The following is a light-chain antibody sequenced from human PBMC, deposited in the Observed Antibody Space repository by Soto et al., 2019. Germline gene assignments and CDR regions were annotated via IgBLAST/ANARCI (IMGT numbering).Light chain of an antibody. Sequence: QSALTQPASVSGSPGQSITISCTGTSSDVGGYNYVSWYQQHPGKAPKLMMYEVSNRPSGVSNRFSGSKSGNTASLTISGLQAEDEADYYCSSYTSSGTHVFGTGTKLTVL. CDR1: SSDVGGYNY. CDR2: EVS. J-gene: IGLJ1*01. V-gene: IGLV2-14*01. CDR3: SSYTSSGTHV.